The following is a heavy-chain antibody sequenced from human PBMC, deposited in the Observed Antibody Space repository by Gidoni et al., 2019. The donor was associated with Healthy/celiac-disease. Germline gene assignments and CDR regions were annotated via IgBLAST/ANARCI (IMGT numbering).Heavy chain of an antibody. CDR3: ARGGDIVVVPAAIFWFWFDP. V-gene: IGHV4-30-4*01. CDR2: IYYSGST. J-gene: IGHJ5*02. CDR1: GGSISSGDYY. Sequence: QVQLQESGPGLVKPSPTLSLTCTVSGGSISSGDYYWSWIRQPPGKGLEWIGYIYYSGSTYYNPSLKSRVTISVDTSKNQFSLKLSSVTAADTAVYYCARGGDIVVVPAAIFWFWFDPWGQGTLVTVSS. D-gene: IGHD2-2*01.